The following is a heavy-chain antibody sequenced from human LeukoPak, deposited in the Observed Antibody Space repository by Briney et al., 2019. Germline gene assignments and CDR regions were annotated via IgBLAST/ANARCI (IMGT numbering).Heavy chain of an antibody. CDR1: GGSISSSSYY. D-gene: IGHD5-24*01. CDR3: ARHRWLQSPGYYYYYMDV. Sequence: SETLSLTCTVSGGSISSSSYYRGWIRQPPGKGLEWIGSIYYSVSTYYNPSLKSRVTISVDTSKNQFSLKLSSVTAADTAVYYCARHRWLQSPGYYYYYMDVWGKGTTVTISS. V-gene: IGHV4-39*01. CDR2: IYYSVST. J-gene: IGHJ6*03.